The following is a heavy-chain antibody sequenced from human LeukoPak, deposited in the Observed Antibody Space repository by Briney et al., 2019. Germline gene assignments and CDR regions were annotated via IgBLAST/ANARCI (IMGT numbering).Heavy chain of an antibody. CDR3: AKSSSGWSKFDY. CDR2: ITGSGGST. J-gene: IGHJ4*02. V-gene: IGHV3-23*01. D-gene: IGHD2-8*01. CDR1: GFTFSSYA. Sequence: GGSLRLSCAVSGFTFSSYAMTWVRQAPGKGLEWVSTITGSGGSTYYADSVKGRFTISGDNSKNTLYLQMNSLRAEDTAVYYCAKSSSGWSKFDYWGQGTLVTVSS.